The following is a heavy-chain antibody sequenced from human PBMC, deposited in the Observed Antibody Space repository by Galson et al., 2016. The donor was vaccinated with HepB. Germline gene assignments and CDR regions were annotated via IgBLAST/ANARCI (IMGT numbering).Heavy chain of an antibody. J-gene: IGHJ4*02. CDR2: VNPNSGDT. CDR1: GYTFIAYN. CDR3: ATPLATLVEAVGLHV. Sequence: SVKVSCKASGYTFIAYNMHWVRQAPGQGPEWMGWVNPNSGDTNYAQQFRGRVTMARDASISTVSMELNSLTSDDTAVYYCATPLATLVEAVGLHVWGQGTLVTVSS. V-gene: IGHV1-2*02. D-gene: IGHD3/OR15-3a*01.